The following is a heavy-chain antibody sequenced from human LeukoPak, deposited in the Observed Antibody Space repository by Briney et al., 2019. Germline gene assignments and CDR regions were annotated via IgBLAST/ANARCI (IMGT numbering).Heavy chain of an antibody. CDR1: GCTFSSYA. Sequence: PGGSLRLSCAASGCTFSSYAMSWGRQAPGEGLGWGSAISGSGGSTYYADSVKGRFTISRDNSKNTLYLQMNSLRAEDTAVYYCAKALKSLAAGGYWGQGTLVTVSS. D-gene: IGHD6-13*01. CDR2: ISGSGGST. V-gene: IGHV3-23*01. J-gene: IGHJ4*02. CDR3: AKALKSLAAGGY.